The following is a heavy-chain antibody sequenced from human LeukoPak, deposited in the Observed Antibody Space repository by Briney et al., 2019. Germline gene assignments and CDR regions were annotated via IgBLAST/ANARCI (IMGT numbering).Heavy chain of an antibody. CDR2: INSDGSST. Sequence: GGSLRLSCAASGFTFSSYWMHWVRQAPGKGLVWVSRINSDGSSTSYADSVKGRFTISRDNAKNTLYLQMNSLRAEDTAVYYCARYPTKGFPIGYWGQGTLVTVSS. CDR3: ARYPTKGFPIGY. CDR1: GFTFSSYW. J-gene: IGHJ4*02. V-gene: IGHV3-74*01. D-gene: IGHD2-21*01.